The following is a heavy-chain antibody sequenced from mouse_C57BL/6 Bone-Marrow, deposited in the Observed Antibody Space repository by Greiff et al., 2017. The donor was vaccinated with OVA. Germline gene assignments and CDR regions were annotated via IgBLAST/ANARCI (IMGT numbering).Heavy chain of an antibody. CDR2: IYPGSGST. V-gene: IGHV1-55*01. CDR3: ARRDYGSSYRDAMDY. D-gene: IGHD1-1*01. Sequence: VQLQQSGAELVKPGASVKMSCKASGYTFTSYWITWVKQRPGQGLEWIGDIYPGSGSTNYNEKFKSKATLTVDTSSSTAYMQLSSLTSEDSAVYYCARRDYGSSYRDAMDYWGQGTSVTVSS. CDR1: GYTFTSYW. J-gene: IGHJ4*01.